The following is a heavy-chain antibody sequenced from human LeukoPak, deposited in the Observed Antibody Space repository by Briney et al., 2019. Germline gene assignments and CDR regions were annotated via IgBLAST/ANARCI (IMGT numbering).Heavy chain of an antibody. J-gene: IGHJ4*02. D-gene: IGHD3-10*01. Sequence: GRSLRLSCAASGFTFDDYAMHWVRQAPGKGLEWVSGISWNSGSIGYADSVKGRFTISRDNAKNSLYLQMNSLRAEDTAVYYCAKAGYYYGSGNHFDYWGQGTLVTVSS. CDR1: GFTFDDYA. CDR2: ISWNSGSI. CDR3: AKAGYYYGSGNHFDY. V-gene: IGHV3-9*01.